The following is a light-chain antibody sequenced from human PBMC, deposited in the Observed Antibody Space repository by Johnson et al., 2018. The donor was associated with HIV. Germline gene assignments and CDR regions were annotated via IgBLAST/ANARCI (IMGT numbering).Light chain of an antibody. V-gene: IGLV1-51*02. CDR1: SSNIGNNY. CDR2: ENN. Sequence: SVLTQPPSVSAAPGQKVTISCSGSSSNIGNNYVSWYQQLPGTAPKLLIYENNKRPSGIPDRFSGSKSGTSATLGITGLQTGDEADYYCGTWDSSLSGLYVFGTGTKVTGL. CDR3: GTWDSSLSGLYV. J-gene: IGLJ1*01.